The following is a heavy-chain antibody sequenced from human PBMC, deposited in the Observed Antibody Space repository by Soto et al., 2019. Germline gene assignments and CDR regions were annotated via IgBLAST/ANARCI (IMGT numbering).Heavy chain of an antibody. D-gene: IGHD6-13*01. V-gene: IGHV4-59*08. CDR3: ARHLWVGSSWYLGAFDI. CDR1: GDSISNYY. J-gene: IGHJ3*02. Sequence: SETLSLTCTVSGDSISNYYWSWIRQPPGKGLEWIGYIYYSGSTNYNPSLKSRVTISVDTSKNQFSLKLSSVTAADTAVYYCARHLWVGSSWYLGAFDIWRQGTMVTVSS. CDR2: IYYSGST.